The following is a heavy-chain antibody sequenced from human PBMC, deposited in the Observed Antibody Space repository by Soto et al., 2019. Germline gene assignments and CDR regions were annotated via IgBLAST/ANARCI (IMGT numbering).Heavy chain of an antibody. CDR1: GGTFSSYA. CDR3: ARTLPVTEFDY. Sequence: ASVKVSCKASGGTFSSYAISWVRQAPGQGLEWKGGIIPIFGTANYAQKFQGRVTITADESTSTAYMELSSLRSEDTAVYYCARTLPVTEFDYWGQGTLVTVSS. V-gene: IGHV1-69*13. D-gene: IGHD2-21*02. J-gene: IGHJ4*02. CDR2: IIPIFGTA.